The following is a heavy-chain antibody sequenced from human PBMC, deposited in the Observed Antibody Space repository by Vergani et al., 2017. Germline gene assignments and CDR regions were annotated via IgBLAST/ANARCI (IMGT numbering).Heavy chain of an antibody. Sequence: QLQLQESGPGLLKPSETLSLTCSVSGTSISGSSDYWGWIRQPPGKGLEWIGEINHSGSTNYNPSLKSRVTISVDTSKNQFSLKLSSVTAADTAVYYCARGRRGGVVRGVMDYGMDVWGQGP. CDR2: INHSGST. J-gene: IGHJ6*02. D-gene: IGHD3-10*01. V-gene: IGHV4-39*07. CDR1: GTSISGSSDY. CDR3: ARGRRGGVVRGVMDYGMDV.